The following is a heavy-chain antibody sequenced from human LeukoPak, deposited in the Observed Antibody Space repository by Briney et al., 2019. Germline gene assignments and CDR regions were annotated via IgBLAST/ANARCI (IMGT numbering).Heavy chain of an antibody. V-gene: IGHV1-2*06. D-gene: IGHD2-2*01. Sequence: ASVKVSCKASGYTFTGYYMHWVRQAPGQGLEWMGRINPSSGGTNYAQKFQGRVTMTRDTSISTAYMELSRVRSDDTAVYYCARGTTNFGDYWGQGTLVTVSS. CDR3: ARGTTNFGDY. CDR2: INPSSGGT. CDR1: GYTFTGYY. J-gene: IGHJ4*02.